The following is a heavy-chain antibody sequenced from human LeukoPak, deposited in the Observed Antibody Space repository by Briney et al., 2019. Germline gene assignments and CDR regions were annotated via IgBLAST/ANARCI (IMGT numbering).Heavy chain of an antibody. J-gene: IGHJ4*02. D-gene: IGHD3-10*01. V-gene: IGHV4-39*01. CDR3: ARLGYGFGVN. CDR2: IYYSGST. Sequence: SETLSLTCTVSGGSISSSSYYWGWIRQPPGKGLEWIGSIYYSGSTYYNPSLKSRVTISVDTSKNQFSLKLSSVTAADTAVYYCARLGYGFGVNWGQGTLVTVSS. CDR1: GGSISSSSYY.